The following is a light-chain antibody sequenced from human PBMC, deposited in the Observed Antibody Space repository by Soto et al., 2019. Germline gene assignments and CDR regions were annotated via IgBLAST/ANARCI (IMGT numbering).Light chain of an antibody. V-gene: IGKV3-20*01. Sequence: EVVLTQSPGTLSLSPGERATLSCRASQNVYINSLAWYQQKPGQTPRLLIYGASTRAAAIPDRFSGSGSGADFALSIDGLEPEDFAIYYCQQSGDSPLTFGPGTRVD. CDR3: QQSGDSPLT. CDR2: GAS. CDR1: QNVYINS. J-gene: IGKJ3*01.